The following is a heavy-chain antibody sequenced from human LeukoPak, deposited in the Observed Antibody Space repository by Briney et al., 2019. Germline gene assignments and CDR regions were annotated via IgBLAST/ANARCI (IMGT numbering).Heavy chain of an antibody. CDR3: AREESVLRYSDWFQPSSY. V-gene: IGHV3-30*02. D-gene: IGHD3-9*01. CDR1: GFTFSSYG. Sequence: PGGSLRLSCAASGFTFSSYGMHWVRQAPGKGLEWVAFIRYDGSNKYYADSVKGRFTISRDNAKNSLYLQMNSLRAEDTAVYYCAREESVLRYSDWFQPSSYWGQGTLVTVSS. CDR2: IRYDGSNK. J-gene: IGHJ4*02.